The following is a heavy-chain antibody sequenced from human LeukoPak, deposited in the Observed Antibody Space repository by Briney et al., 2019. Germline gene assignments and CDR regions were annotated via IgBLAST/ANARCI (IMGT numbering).Heavy chain of an antibody. CDR3: ARVLDLSKRGLDAFDI. J-gene: IGHJ3*02. D-gene: IGHD3-16*01. Sequence: PSETLSPTCTVSGGSISSYFWSWIRQPPGKGLEWIGYVYYSGSTNYNPSLKSRVTISVDTSKKQLSLKLSSATAADTAVYYCARVLDLSKRGLDAFDIWGQGTMVTVSS. CDR1: GGSISSYF. CDR2: VYYSGST. V-gene: IGHV4-59*01.